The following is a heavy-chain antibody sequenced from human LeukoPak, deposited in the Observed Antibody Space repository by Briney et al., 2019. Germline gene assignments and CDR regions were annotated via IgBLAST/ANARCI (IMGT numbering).Heavy chain of an antibody. CDR3: AREEHYDFWSGYFDY. D-gene: IGHD3-3*01. CDR2: IWYDGSNK. J-gene: IGHJ4*02. CDR1: GFTFSSYG. Sequence: GGSLRLSCAASGFTFSSYGMHWVRQAPGKGLEWVAVIWYDGSNKYYADSVKGRFTISRDNSKNTLYLQMNSLRAEDTAVYYCAREEHYDFWSGYFDYWGQGTLVTVSS. V-gene: IGHV3-33*01.